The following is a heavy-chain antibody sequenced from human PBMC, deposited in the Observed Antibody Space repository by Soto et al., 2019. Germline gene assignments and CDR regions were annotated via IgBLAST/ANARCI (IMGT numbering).Heavy chain of an antibody. Sequence: EVQLVESGGGLVKPGGSLRLSCAASGFTFSNAWMSWVRQATGKGLEWVGRIKSKTDGGTTDYAAPVKGRFTISRDDSKNTLYLQMNSMKTEDTAVYYCTTVEYYHESQDAFYIWGQGTMVTLSP. V-gene: IGHV3-15*01. J-gene: IGHJ3*02. CDR1: GFTFSNAW. CDR3: TTVEYYHESQDAFYI. CDR2: IKSKTDGGTT. D-gene: IGHD3-22*01.